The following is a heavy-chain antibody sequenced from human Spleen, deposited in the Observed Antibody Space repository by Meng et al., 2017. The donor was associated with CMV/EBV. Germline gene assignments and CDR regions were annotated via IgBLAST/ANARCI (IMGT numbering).Heavy chain of an antibody. CDR2: MYYSGGT. D-gene: IGHD2-2*01. Sequence: SETLSLTCTVSGGSINSVGYYWTWIRQRPGKGLEWIGYMYYSGGTNYNPSLQSRVTITVDTSKNQFSLKLSSVTAADTAVYYCARPNPYCSSTSCYFWAWGQGTLVTVSS. CDR1: GGSINSVGYY. J-gene: IGHJ5*02. V-gene: IGHV4-31*03. CDR3: ARPNPYCSSTSCYFWA.